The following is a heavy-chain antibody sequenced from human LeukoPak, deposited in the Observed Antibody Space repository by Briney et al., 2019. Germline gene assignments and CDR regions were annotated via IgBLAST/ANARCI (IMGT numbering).Heavy chain of an antibody. J-gene: IGHJ4*02. D-gene: IGHD6-19*01. V-gene: IGHV3-23*01. CDR1: GFTFSTYA. CDR3: AREGAVGGRSDAHFDT. Sequence: GGSLRLSCAASGFTFSTYAMSWVRQAPGKGLEWVSALSPSGGITYYEDSVKGRFTISRDNSKNTLYLQMNSLSAEDTAVYYCAREGAVGGRSDAHFDTWGQGTLVTVSS. CDR2: LSPSGGIT.